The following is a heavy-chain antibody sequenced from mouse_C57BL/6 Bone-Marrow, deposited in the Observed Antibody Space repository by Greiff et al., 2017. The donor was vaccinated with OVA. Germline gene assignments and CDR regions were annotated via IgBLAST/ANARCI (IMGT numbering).Heavy chain of an antibody. V-gene: IGHV1-64*01. CDR3: ARSYSLRNGSCDY. J-gene: IGHJ2*01. CDR2: IHPNSGST. CDR1: GYTFTSYW. Sequence: QVQLQQPGAELVKPGASVKLSCKASGYTFTSYWMHWVKQRPGQGLEWIGMIHPNSGSTNYNEKFKSKATLTVDKSSSTAYMQLSSLTSEDSAVYYCARSYSLRNGSCDYWGQGTTLTVSS. D-gene: IGHD2-2*01.